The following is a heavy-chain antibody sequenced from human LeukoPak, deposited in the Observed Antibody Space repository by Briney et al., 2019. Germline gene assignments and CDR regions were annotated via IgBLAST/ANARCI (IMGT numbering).Heavy chain of an antibody. D-gene: IGHD3-10*01. Sequence: ASVKVSCKASGGTFSSYAISWVRQAPGQGLEWMGGIIPIFGTANYAQKFQGRVTITADESTSTAYMELSSLRAEDTAVYYCAKDYTMVRGVTDYWGQGTLVTVSS. CDR1: GGTFSSYA. CDR2: IIPIFGTA. V-gene: IGHV1-69*13. CDR3: AKDYTMVRGVTDY. J-gene: IGHJ4*02.